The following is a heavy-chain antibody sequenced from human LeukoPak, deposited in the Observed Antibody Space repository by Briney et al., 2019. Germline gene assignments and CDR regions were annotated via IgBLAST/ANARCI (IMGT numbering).Heavy chain of an antibody. CDR1: GDSINSYF. V-gene: IGHV4-59*01. CDR2: IYSRGTT. CDR3: ARVTRTHDAFDV. J-gene: IGHJ3*01. D-gene: IGHD2-21*02. Sequence: SETLSLTCTVSGDSINSYFWTWIRQPPGKGLEWLGYIYSRGTTAYNPSLESRLTMSTDTSKNQFSLTLRPVTTADTAVYFCARVTRTHDAFDVWGQPIMVTVSS.